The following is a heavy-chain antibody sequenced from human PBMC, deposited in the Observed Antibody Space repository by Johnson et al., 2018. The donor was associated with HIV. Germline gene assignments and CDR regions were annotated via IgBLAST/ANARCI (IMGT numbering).Heavy chain of an antibody. CDR2: ISSSGSTI. CDR1: GITFSDYY. D-gene: IGHD2-21*02. Sequence: QEQLVESGGGLVKPGGSLRLSCAASGITFSDYYMSWIRQAPGKGLEWVSYISSSGSTIYYADSVKGRFTISRDNAKNSLYLQMNSLRAEDTAVYFCARSPQVVVVTSVHDAFEIWGQGTRVIVSS. J-gene: IGHJ3*02. V-gene: IGHV3-11*04. CDR3: ARSPQVVVVTSVHDAFEI.